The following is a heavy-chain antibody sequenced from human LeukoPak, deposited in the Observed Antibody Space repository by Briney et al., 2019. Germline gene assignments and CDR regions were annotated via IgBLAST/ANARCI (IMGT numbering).Heavy chain of an antibody. D-gene: IGHD3-22*01. V-gene: IGHV3-30-3*01. CDR2: ISYDGSNK. Sequence: PGGSLRLSCAASGFTFSSYAMHWVRQAPGKGLEWVAVISYDGSNKYYADSVKGRFTISRDNSRNTLSLQMNSLRAEDTAVYYCGRSYDSSGYYEFDYWGQGTLVTVSS. J-gene: IGHJ4*02. CDR1: GFTFSSYA. CDR3: GRSYDSSGYYEFDY.